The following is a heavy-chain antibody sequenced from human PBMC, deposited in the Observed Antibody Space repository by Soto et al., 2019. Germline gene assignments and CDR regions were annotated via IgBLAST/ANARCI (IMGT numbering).Heavy chain of an antibody. CDR2: IKNKRSDEAT. D-gene: IGHD1-7*01. CDR3: STDGLNYGSFDY. V-gene: IGHV3-15*01. CDR1: GFTFSYAW. Sequence: KSGGSLRLSCAASGFTFSYAWMTWLRQTPGRGLEWVGRIKNKRSDEATDYAAAVKGRFIISRDDSKNTLYLQMHSLTTEDTAVYYCSTDGLNYGSFDYWGQGTLVTVSS. J-gene: IGHJ4*02.